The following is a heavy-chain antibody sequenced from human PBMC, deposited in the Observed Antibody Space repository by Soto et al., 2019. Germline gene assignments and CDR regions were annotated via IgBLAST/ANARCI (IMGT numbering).Heavy chain of an antibody. V-gene: IGHV3-30-3*01. CDR3: ARDRTHSGDHWGDYFDY. Sequence: PGGSLRLSCAASGFSFRAYAMHWVRQAPGKGLEWVALMSDRGFKTYYADSVKGRFTISRDNFRNTLYLQMNSLTSDDTALYYCARDRTHSGDHWGDYFDYWGRGTLVTVSS. J-gene: IGHJ4*02. CDR1: GFSFRAYA. D-gene: IGHD5-12*01. CDR2: MSDRGFKT.